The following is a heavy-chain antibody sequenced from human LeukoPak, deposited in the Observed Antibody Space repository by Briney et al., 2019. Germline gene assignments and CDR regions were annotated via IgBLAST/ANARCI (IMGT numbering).Heavy chain of an antibody. V-gene: IGHV2-5*02. Sequence: ESGPTLVNPTQTLTLTCTFSGFSISTSGVGVGWIRQPPGKALEWLALIYWDDDKRYSPSLKSRFTITKDTSKNQVVLTMTNMDPVDTATYYCTHRRGVGPTAYYFDYWGQGTLVTVSS. J-gene: IGHJ4*02. D-gene: IGHD1-26*01. CDR2: IYWDDDK. CDR1: GFSISTSGVG. CDR3: THRRGVGPTAYYFDY.